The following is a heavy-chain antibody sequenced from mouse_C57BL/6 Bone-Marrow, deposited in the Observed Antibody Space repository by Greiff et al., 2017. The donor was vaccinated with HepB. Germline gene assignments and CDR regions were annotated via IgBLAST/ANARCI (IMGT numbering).Heavy chain of an antibody. V-gene: IGHV5-17*01. Sequence: EVMLVESGGGLVKPGGSLKLSCAASGFTFSDYGMHWVRQAPEKGLEWVAYISSGSSTIYYADTVKGRFTISRDNAKNTLFLQMTSLRSEDTAMYYCARTGKGYYAMDYWGQGTSVTVSS. CDR3: ARTGKGYYAMDY. J-gene: IGHJ4*01. CDR2: ISSGSSTI. CDR1: GFTFSDYG. D-gene: IGHD1-3*01.